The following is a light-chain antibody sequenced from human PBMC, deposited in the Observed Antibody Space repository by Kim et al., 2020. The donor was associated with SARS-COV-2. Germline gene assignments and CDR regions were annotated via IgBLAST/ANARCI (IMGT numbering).Light chain of an antibody. CDR1: QDIASY. CDR2: AAS. V-gene: IGKV1-8*01. CDR3: QQYYSFPRT. J-gene: IGKJ3*01. Sequence: SSTVDRVTITCRASQDIASYLAWFQQKPGKAPKILIYAASTLQSGVPSRFSGRGSGTDFTLTVTFLQSEDFATYYCQQYYSFPRTFGPGTKVDIK.